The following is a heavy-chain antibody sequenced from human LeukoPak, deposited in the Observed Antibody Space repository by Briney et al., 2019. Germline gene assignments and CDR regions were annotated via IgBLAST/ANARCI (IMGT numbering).Heavy chain of an antibody. D-gene: IGHD5-12*01. CDR3: ARGYSGYDWTGFDP. CDR1: GFTFSSYS. Sequence: GSLRLSCAASGFTFSSYSMNWVRQPPGKGLEWIGSIYYSGSTYYNPSLKSRVTISVDTSKNQFSLKLSSVTAADTAVYYCARGYSGYDWTGFDPWGQGTLVTVSS. J-gene: IGHJ5*02. CDR2: IYYSGST. V-gene: IGHV4-39*07.